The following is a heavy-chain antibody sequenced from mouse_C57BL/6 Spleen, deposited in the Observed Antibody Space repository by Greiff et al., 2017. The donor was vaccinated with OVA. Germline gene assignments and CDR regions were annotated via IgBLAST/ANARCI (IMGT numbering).Heavy chain of an antibody. V-gene: IGHV6-6*01. Sequence: VQLKQSGGGLVQPGGSMKLSCAASGFTFSDAWMDWVRQSPEKGLEWVAEIRNNANNHATYYAESVKGRFTISIDDSKSSVYLQMNSLRAEDTGIYYCTTYYGSSYTFAYWGQGTLVTVSA. CDR1: GFTFSDAW. CDR3: TTYYGSSYTFAY. J-gene: IGHJ3*01. D-gene: IGHD1-1*01. CDR2: IRNNANNHAT.